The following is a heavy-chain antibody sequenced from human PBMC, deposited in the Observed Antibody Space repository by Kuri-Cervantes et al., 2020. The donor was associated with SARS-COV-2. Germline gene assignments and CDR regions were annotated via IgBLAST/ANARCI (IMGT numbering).Heavy chain of an antibody. CDR1: GFTFSNAW. Sequence: GEALKISCAASGFTFSNAWMNWVRQAPGKGREWVGRIKIKTDGGTTDYAAPVKGRFTISSDDSKNTLYLQMNSLKTEDTAVYYCTTEEIVVVPAARIGDYYYYYYGMDVWGQGTTVTVSS. CDR2: IKIKTDGGTT. V-gene: IGHV3-15*07. D-gene: IGHD2-2*01. CDR3: TTEEIVVVPAARIGDYYYYYYGMDV. J-gene: IGHJ6*02.